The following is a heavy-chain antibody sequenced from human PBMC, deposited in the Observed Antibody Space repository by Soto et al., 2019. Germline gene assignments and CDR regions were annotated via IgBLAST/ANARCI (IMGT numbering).Heavy chain of an antibody. CDR3: ASPKGSCSSTSCYVLDS. J-gene: IGHJ4*02. Sequence: QVQLVQSGAEVKKPGSSVKVSRKASGGTFSSYTLSWVRQAPGQGLEWMGRIIPVLGLVNYAQNFQGRVTITADKSTTTFYMELSSLRSEDTAVYYCASPKGSCSSTSCYVLDSWGQGTLVTVSS. V-gene: IGHV1-69*02. CDR1: GGTFSSYT. CDR2: IIPVLGLV. D-gene: IGHD2-2*01.